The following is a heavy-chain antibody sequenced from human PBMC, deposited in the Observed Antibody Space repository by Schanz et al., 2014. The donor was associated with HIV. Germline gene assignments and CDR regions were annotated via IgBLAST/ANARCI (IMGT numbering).Heavy chain of an antibody. J-gene: IGHJ4*02. CDR1: GFTFSIYG. Sequence: QVQLVESGGGVVQPGGSLRLSCAASGFTFSIYGIHWVRQAPGKGLEWVALIPYDGNNDFYADSVKGRFTISRDNSKNTLYLQMNNLRAEDTAVYFCAKINGGDTAVVQYYFDYWGQGTLVSVSS. V-gene: IGHV3-30*18. CDR3: AKINGGDTAVVQYYFDY. CDR2: IPYDGNND. D-gene: IGHD5-18*01.